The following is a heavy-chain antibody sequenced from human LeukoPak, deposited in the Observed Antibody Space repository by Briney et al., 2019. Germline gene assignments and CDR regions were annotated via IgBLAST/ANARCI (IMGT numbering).Heavy chain of an antibody. CDR2: IYHSGST. D-gene: IGHD6-13*01. V-gene: IGHV4-38-2*02. J-gene: IGHJ5*02. CDR3: ARIYSSSWFLNWFDP. CDR1: GYSISSGYF. Sequence: PSETLSLTCTVSGYSISSGYFWGWIRPPPGNGLECIGTIYHSGSTYYNPSLKSRVTISVDTSKNQFSLKLNSVTAADTAVYYCARIYSSSWFLNWFDPWGQGTLVTVSS.